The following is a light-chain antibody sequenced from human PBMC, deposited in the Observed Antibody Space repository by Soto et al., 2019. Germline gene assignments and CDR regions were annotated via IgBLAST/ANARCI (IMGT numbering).Light chain of an antibody. CDR3: QQYGNLPYT. Sequence: DLQMTQSPSSLSASVGDRVTITCQASQDISNYLNWYQQKPGKAPKLLIYDASNLETGVPSRFSGSGSGTDFTFTISSLKPEDIATYYCQQYGNLPYTFGQGTKLEIK. V-gene: IGKV1-33*01. J-gene: IGKJ2*01. CDR1: QDISNY. CDR2: DAS.